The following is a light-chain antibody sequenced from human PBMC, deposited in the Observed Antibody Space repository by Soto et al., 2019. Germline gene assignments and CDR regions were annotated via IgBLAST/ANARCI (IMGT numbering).Light chain of an antibody. CDR1: QSVSSSD. CDR2: GAS. V-gene: IGKV3-20*01. Sequence: EIVLTQSPGTLSLSPGEWATLSCRASQSVSSSDLAWYQQKPVQAPRLLIYGASSRATGIPDRFSGSGSGTDFTLTISRLESEDFAVYYCQHYGTSPPYTFGQGTKLDIK. CDR3: QHYGTSPPYT. J-gene: IGKJ2*01.